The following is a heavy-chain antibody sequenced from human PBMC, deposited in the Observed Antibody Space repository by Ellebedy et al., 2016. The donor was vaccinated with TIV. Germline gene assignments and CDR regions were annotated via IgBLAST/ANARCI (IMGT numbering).Heavy chain of an antibody. J-gene: IGHJ3*02. CDR2: ISSSSSYI. CDR1: GFTFSHYW. D-gene: IGHD3-22*01. Sequence: GGSLRLSCAASGFTFSHYWMNWVRQAPGKGLEWVSSISSSSSYIYYADSVKGRFAISRDNSKNTLYLQMNSLRAEDTAVYYCAKAEGLGSGYYDAFDIWGQGTMVTVSS. CDR3: AKAEGLGSGYYDAFDI. V-gene: IGHV3-21*01.